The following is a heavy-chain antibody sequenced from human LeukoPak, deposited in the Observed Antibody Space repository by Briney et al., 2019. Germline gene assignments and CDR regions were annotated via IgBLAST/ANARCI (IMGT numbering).Heavy chain of an antibody. CDR3: AKVATTPVWAPDY. Sequence: GGSLRLSGAASGLIISREFMSWVRQAPGQGLEWVAIIYSDGNTVYAESVKGRFTISRDTSKNRLFLHMDSLRVEDTALYYCAKVATTPVWAPDYWGQGTLVTVSS. CDR2: IYSDGNT. J-gene: IGHJ4*02. D-gene: IGHD1-1*01. V-gene: IGHV3-53*01. CDR1: GLIISREF.